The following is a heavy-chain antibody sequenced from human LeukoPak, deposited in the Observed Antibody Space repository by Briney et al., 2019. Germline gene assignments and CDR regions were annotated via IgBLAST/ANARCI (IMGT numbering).Heavy chain of an antibody. J-gene: IGHJ4*02. V-gene: IGHV1-8*03. CDR3: ARGDYDYVWGSYRYYDY. Sequence: ASVKVSCKASGYTFTSYDINWVRQATGQGLEWMGWMNPNSGNTGYAQKFQGRVTITRNTSISTAYMELSSLRSEDTAVYYCARGDYDYVWGSYRYYDYWGQGTLVTVSS. CDR1: GYTFTSYD. CDR2: MNPNSGNT. D-gene: IGHD3-16*02.